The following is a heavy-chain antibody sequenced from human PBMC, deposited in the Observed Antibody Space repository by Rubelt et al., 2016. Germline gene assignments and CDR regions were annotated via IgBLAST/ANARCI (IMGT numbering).Heavy chain of an antibody. Sequence: GFTLNNYWMHWVRQAPGKGLVWVSEIKYDGSATNYADSVKGRFTISRDSAMSTLYLQMNSLRVEDTAVYYCVRGISGWKGVDYWGQGTLVTVSS. CDR2: IKYDGSAT. CDR3: VRGISGWKGVDY. CDR1: GFTLNNYW. J-gene: IGHJ4*02. V-gene: IGHV3-74*01. D-gene: IGHD6-19*01.